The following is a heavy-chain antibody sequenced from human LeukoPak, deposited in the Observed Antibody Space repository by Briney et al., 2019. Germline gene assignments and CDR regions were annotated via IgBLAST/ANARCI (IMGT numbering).Heavy chain of an antibody. D-gene: IGHD6-6*01. CDR2: IYTSGST. CDR1: GGSISSYY. J-gene: IGHJ5*02. CDR3: ARGPYSSSSEWFDP. Sequence: PSETLSLTCTVSGGSISSYYWSWIRRPAGKGLEWIGRIYTSGSTNYNPSLKSRVTMSVDTSKNQFSLKLSSVTAADTAVYYCARGPYSSSSEWFDPWGQGTLVTVSS. V-gene: IGHV4-4*07.